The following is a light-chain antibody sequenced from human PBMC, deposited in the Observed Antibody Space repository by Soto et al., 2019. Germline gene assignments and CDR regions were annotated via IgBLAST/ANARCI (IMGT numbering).Light chain of an antibody. J-gene: IGKJ1*01. V-gene: IGKV3-20*01. CDR2: DAS. CDR3: QQCVTAPLT. Sequence: EIVLTQSPGTLSLSPGERATLSCRASQSLGKNYLAWYQHKPGQAPRLLIHDASNRATGIPDRFSGSGSGTDFTLTISSLEPEDSAVYYCQQCVTAPLTFGPGTKVEI. CDR1: QSLGKNY.